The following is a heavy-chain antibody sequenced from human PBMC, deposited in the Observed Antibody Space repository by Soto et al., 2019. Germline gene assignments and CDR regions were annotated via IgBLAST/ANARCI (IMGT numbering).Heavy chain of an antibody. Sequence: EVQLLESGGGLVQPGGSLRLSCAASGFTFSSYAMSWVRQAPGKGLEWVSAISGSGGSTYYADSVKGRFTISRDNSKNTLYLQMNSLRAEDTAVCYRAKDKAVAGIYYGMDVWGQGTTVTVSS. CDR3: AKDKAVAGIYYGMDV. CDR1: GFTFSSYA. CDR2: ISGSGGST. V-gene: IGHV3-23*01. D-gene: IGHD6-19*01. J-gene: IGHJ6*02.